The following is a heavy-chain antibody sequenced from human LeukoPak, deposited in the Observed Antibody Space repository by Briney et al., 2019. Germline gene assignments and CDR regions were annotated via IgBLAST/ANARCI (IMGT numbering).Heavy chain of an antibody. Sequence: SENLSLTCTVSGGFISSYYWTWIRQPPGKGLECIGYIYSSGSTSYSPSLKSRVTISVDTSKNQFSLKLSSVTAADTAVYYCARARRVSLFDWLSPLSYWGQGTLVTVSS. D-gene: IGHD3-9*01. CDR3: ARARRVSLFDWLSPLSY. CDR1: GGFISSYY. V-gene: IGHV4-59*12. CDR2: IYSSGST. J-gene: IGHJ4*02.